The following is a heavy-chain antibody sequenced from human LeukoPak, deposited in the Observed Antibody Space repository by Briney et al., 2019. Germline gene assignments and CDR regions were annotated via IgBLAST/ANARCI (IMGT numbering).Heavy chain of an antibody. CDR1: GGSISSYY. D-gene: IGHD3-22*01. V-gene: IGHV4-59*01. J-gene: IGHJ4*02. CDR2: IHYNGRT. CDR3: ARDITDTSGYYYFDY. Sequence: PSETLSLTCIVSGGSISSYYWNWIRQPPGKGLEWIGYIHYNGRTNYNPSLKSRVTMSLDTSKNQFSLKLNSVTAADTAVYFCARDITDTSGYYYFDYRGQGTLVTVSS.